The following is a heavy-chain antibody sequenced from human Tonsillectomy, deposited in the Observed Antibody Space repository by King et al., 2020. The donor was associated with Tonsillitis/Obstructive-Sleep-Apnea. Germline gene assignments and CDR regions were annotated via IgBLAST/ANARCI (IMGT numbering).Heavy chain of an antibody. CDR1: GLSFNMFSIYD. J-gene: IGHJ4*02. D-gene: IGHD3-9*01. CDR2: ISGSGDNT. Sequence: VQLVESGGGLVQPGGSLRLSCAASGLSFNMFSIYDINWVRQAPGKGLEWVSTISGSGDNTYYGESVRGRFTISRDNSKNTLSLQMNSLRAEDTAVYYCATDILAFFDYWGQGTLVTVSS. V-gene: IGHV3-23*04. CDR3: ATDILAFFDY.